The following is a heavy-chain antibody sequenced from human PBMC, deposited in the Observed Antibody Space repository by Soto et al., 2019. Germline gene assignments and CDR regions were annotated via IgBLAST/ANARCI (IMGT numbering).Heavy chain of an antibody. CDR2: IDYSEST. CDR3: SALWGEG. J-gene: IGHJ4*02. V-gene: IGHV4-39*01. CDR1: GGSISSSSYY. D-gene: IGHD3-10*01. Sequence: QLQLQESGPGLVKPSETLSLTCTVSGGSISSSSYYWGWIRRPPGKGLEWIGRIDYSESTYYNPAHKSGGRNAALPTTTESSLRLSSVTAPDDSVYYFSALWGEGWGQGTLVTVSS.